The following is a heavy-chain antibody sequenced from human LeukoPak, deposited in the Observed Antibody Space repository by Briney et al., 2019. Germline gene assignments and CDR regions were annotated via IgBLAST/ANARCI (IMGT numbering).Heavy chain of an antibody. CDR2: ISSNGGST. Sequence: GGSLRLSCSASGFTFSSYAMHWVRQAPGKGLEYVSAISSNGGSTYYADSVMGRFTISRDNSKNTLYLQMSSLRAEDTAAYYCVLSWSSTSPDSDHYYGMDVWGKGTTVTVSS. J-gene: IGHJ6*04. D-gene: IGHD2-2*01. CDR3: VLSWSSTSPDSDHYYGMDV. V-gene: IGHV3-64D*06. CDR1: GFTFSSYA.